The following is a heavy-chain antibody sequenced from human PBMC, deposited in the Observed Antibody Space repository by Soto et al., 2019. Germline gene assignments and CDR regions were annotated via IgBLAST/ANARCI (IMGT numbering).Heavy chain of an antibody. D-gene: IGHD1-20*01. J-gene: IGHJ3*02. CDR2: INPNSGGT. V-gene: IGHV1-2*04. CDR1: GYTFTGYY. CDR3: ARDITGAGHFTPHGAVDI. Sequence: ASVKVSCKASGYTFTGYYMHWVRQAPGQGLEWMGWINPNSGGTNYAQKFQGWVTMTRDTSISTAYMELSRLRSDDTAVYYGARDITGAGHFTPHGAVDIWGQGTMVTVSS.